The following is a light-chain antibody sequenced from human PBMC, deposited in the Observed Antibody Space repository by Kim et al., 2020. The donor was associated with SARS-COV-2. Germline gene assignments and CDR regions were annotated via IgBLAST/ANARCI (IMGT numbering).Light chain of an antibody. Sequence: DIVMTQSPLSLPVTPGEPASISCRSSQSLLDSNGLNCLDWYLQKPGQSPQLLIYLGSTRASGVPDRFSGSGSGTDFTLKISRVEAEDVGVYYWMQGLQAPLAFGQGTKVDIK. CDR2: LGS. CDR3: MQGLQAPLA. CDR1: QSLLDSNGLNC. J-gene: IGKJ1*01. V-gene: IGKV2-28*01.